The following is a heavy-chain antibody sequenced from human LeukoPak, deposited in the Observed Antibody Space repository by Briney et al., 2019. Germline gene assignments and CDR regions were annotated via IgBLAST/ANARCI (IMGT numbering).Heavy chain of an antibody. Sequence: SETLSLTCTVSGGSISSSSYYWGWIRQPPGKGLEWIGSIYYSGSTYYNPSLKSRVTMSVDTSKNQFSLKLSSVTAADTAVYYCARAGYSSGSGFDPWGQGTLVTVSS. CDR1: GGSISSSSYY. CDR2: IYYSGST. D-gene: IGHD6-25*01. J-gene: IGHJ5*02. V-gene: IGHV4-39*07. CDR3: ARAGYSSGSGFDP.